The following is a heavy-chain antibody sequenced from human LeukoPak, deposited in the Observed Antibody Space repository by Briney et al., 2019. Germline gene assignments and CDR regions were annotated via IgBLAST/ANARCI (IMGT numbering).Heavy chain of an antibody. CDR2: IDYSGST. CDR1: GGSISSYY. J-gene: IGHJ5*02. V-gene: IGHV4-59*12. D-gene: IGHD2-8*01. CDR3: ARDRGRMVYAVWFDP. Sequence: SETLSLTCTVSGGSISSYYWSWIRQPPGKGLEWIGYIDYSGSTNYNPSLKSRVTISIDTSKNQFSLKLGSVTAADTAVYYCARDRGRMVYAVWFDPWGQGTLVTVSS.